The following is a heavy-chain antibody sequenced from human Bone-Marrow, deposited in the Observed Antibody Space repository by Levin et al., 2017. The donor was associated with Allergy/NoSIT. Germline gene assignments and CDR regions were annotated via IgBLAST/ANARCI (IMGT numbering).Heavy chain of an antibody. CDR3: ARSYSSAWIDY. CDR1: GFTISSNY. Sequence: GESLKISCAASGFTISSNYMSWVRQAPGKGLEWVSVIYSGGSTYYADSVKGRFTISRDNSKNTLYLQMNSLRAEDTAVYYCARSYSSAWIDYWGQGTLVTVSS. J-gene: IGHJ4*02. D-gene: IGHD6-6*01. CDR2: IYSGGST. V-gene: IGHV3-53*01.